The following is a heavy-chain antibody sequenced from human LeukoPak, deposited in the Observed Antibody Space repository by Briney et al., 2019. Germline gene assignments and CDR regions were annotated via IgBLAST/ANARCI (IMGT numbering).Heavy chain of an antibody. CDR1: GGSTSSSSYY. D-gene: IGHD1-20*01. Sequence: PSETLSLTCTVSGGSTSSSSYYWGWIRQPPGKGLEWIGSIYYSGSTYYNPSLKSRVTISVDTSKNQFSLKLSSVTAADTAVYYCARGVTGSPYWGYFDYWGQGTLVTVSS. CDR2: IYYSGST. J-gene: IGHJ4*02. V-gene: IGHV4-39*07. CDR3: ARGVTGSPYWGYFDY.